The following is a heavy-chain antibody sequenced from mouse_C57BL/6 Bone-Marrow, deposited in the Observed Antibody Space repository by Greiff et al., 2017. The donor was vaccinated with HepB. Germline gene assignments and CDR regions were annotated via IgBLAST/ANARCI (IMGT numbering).Heavy chain of an antibody. CDR1: GLTFSDYG. J-gene: IGHJ4*01. CDR3: ARQGMDY. Sequence: VESRGFFFQPGGSPKLSCAASGLTFSDYGTHWVRQAPEKGLEWVAYISSGSSTIYYADTVKGRFTISRDNAKNTLFLQMTSLRSEDTAMYYCARQGMDYWGQGTSVTVSS. V-gene: IGHV5-17*01. CDR2: ISSGSSTI.